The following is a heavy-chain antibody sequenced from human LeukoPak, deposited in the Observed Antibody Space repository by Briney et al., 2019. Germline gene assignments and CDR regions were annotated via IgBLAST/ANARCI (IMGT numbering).Heavy chain of an antibody. CDR1: GFTVSSSY. J-gene: IGHJ3*02. Sequence: GGSLRLSCAASGFTVSSSYMSWVRQAPGKGLEWVSVIYSGGSTYYADSVKGRFTISRDNPKNTLYLQMNSLRAEDTAVHYCARGDFGPDAFDIWGQGTMVTVSS. CDR2: IYSGGST. CDR3: ARGDFGPDAFDI. D-gene: IGHD3-16*01. V-gene: IGHV3-53*01.